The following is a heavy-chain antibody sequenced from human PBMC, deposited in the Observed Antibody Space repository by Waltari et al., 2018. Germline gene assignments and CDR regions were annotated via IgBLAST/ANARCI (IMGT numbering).Heavy chain of an antibody. D-gene: IGHD2-2*01. Sequence: QVQLQQWGAGLLTPSETLSLTCAVYGGSFSGYYWSWIRQPPGKGLEWIGEINHSGSTNYNPSLKSRVTISVDTSKNQFSLKLSSVTAADTAVYYCARLGYCSSTSCSLFDPWGQGTLVTVSS. J-gene: IGHJ5*02. CDR1: GGSFSGYY. CDR2: INHSGST. V-gene: IGHV4-34*01. CDR3: ARLGYCSSTSCSLFDP.